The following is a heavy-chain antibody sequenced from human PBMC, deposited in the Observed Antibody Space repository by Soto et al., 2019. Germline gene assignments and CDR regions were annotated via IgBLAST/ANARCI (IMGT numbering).Heavy chain of an antibody. CDR1: GFTFSSYA. J-gene: IGHJ4*02. Sequence: GSLRLSCAASGFTFSSYAMHWVRQAPGKGLEWVAVISYDGSNKYYADSVKGRFTISRDNSENTLYLQMNSLRAEDTAVYYCARDPDYYGSGSYGVDYWGQGTTVTVYS. D-gene: IGHD3-10*01. CDR3: ARDPDYYGSGSYGVDY. CDR2: ISYDGSNK. V-gene: IGHV3-30-3*01.